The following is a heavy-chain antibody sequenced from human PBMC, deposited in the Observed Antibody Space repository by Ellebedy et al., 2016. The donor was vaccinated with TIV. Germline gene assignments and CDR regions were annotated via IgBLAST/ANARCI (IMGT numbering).Heavy chain of an antibody. J-gene: IGHJ3*02. CDR1: GGSFSGYY. CDR2: INHSGST. D-gene: IGHD2-15*01. CDR3: ARGRIYCSGGSCYPRGHDAFDI. V-gene: IGHV4-34*01. Sequence: SETLSLTXAVYGGSFSGYYWSWIRQPPGKGLEWIGEINHSGSTNYNPSLKSRVTISVDTSKNQFSLKLSSVTAADTAVYYCARGRIYCSGGSCYPRGHDAFDIWGQGTMVTVSS.